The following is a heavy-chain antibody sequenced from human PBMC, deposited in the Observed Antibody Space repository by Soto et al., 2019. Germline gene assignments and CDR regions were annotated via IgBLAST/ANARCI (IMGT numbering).Heavy chain of an antibody. CDR2: IYYSGST. J-gene: IGHJ4*02. V-gene: IGHV4-59*08. CDR3: ARHFSVDYFDY. CDR1: GGSFSGYY. Sequence: PSETLSLTCAVYGGSFSGYYSNWIRQPPGKGLEWIGYIYYSGSTNYNPSLKSRVTISVDTSKNQFSLKLSSVTAADTSVYYCARHFSVDYFDYWGQGALVTVSS.